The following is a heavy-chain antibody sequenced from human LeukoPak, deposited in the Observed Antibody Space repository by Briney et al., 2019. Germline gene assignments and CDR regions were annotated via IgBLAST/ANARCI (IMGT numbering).Heavy chain of an antibody. CDR2: ISSGSNYI. CDR3: ARVTCTDGFCRRGGFDH. V-gene: IGHV3-21*01. CDR1: GFTFRSYT. Sequence: GGSLRLSCAASGFTFRSYTMNWVRQAPGKGLEWVSSISSGSNYIDYADSVRGRFTISRDNAKNSLYLQMNSLRAEDTAVYYCARVTCTDGFCRRGGFDHWGQGILVTVSS. J-gene: IGHJ4*02. D-gene: IGHD2-8*01.